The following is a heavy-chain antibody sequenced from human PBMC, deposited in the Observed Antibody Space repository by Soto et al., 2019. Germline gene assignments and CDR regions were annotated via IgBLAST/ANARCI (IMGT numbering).Heavy chain of an antibody. CDR2: ISWNSGSI. J-gene: IGHJ3*02. Sequence: DVQLVESGGGLVQPGRSLRLSCAASGFTFDDYAMHWVRQAPGKGLEWVSGISWNSGSIGYADSVKGRFTISRDNAKNSLYLQMNSLRAEDTALYYCAKDSDSSGWPGKAFDIWGQGTMVTVSS. CDR3: AKDSDSSGWPGKAFDI. D-gene: IGHD6-19*01. CDR1: GFTFDDYA. V-gene: IGHV3-9*01.